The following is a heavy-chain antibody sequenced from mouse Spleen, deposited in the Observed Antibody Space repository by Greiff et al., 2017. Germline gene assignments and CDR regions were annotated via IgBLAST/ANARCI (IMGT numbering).Heavy chain of an antibody. D-gene: IGHD1-1*01. CDR1: GFTFSSYA. V-gene: IGHV5-9-1*01. J-gene: IGHJ1*01. CDR2: ISNGGSYT. CDR3: ARRGYGSSHWYFDV. Sequence: EVKLMESGGGLVKPGGSLKLSCAASGFTFSSYAMSWVRQTPEKRLEWVATISNGGSYTYYPDSVKGRFTISRDNAKNTLYLQMSSLRSEDTAMYYCARRGYGSSHWYFDVWGAGTTVTVSS.